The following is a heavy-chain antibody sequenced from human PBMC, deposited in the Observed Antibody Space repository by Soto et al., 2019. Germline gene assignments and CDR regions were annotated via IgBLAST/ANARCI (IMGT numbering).Heavy chain of an antibody. CDR2: ISGSSSTI. J-gene: IGHJ5*02. CDR3: ASNDVSSSWSPSWFDP. Sequence: GGSLRLSCAASGFTFSSYNMIWVRQAPGKGLEWVSYISGSSSTIYYADSVKGRFTISRDNAKSSLYLQMNSLRAEDTAVYYCASNDVSSSWSPSWFDPWGQGTLVTVSS. CDR1: GFTFSSYN. V-gene: IGHV3-48*01. D-gene: IGHD6-13*01.